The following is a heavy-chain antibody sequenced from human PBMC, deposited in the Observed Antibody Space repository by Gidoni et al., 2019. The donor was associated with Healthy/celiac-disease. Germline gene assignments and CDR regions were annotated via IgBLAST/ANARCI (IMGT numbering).Heavy chain of an antibody. CDR1: GFPFSNAW. D-gene: IGHD4-17*01. CDR2: IKSKTDGGTT. V-gene: IGHV3-15*01. CDR3: TTMGVLRWDYLTVFDY. J-gene: IGHJ4*02. Sequence: EVQLVESGGGLVKPGGSLRLSCAASGFPFSNAWMSWVRQAPGKGLDWVGRIKSKTDGGTTDYAATVKGRFTISRDESKNTLYLQMNSLKTEDTAVYYCTTMGVLRWDYLTVFDYWGQGTLVTVSS.